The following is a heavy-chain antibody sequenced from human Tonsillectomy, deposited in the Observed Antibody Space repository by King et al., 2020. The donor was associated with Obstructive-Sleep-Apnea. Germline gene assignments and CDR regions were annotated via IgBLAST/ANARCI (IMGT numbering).Heavy chain of an antibody. CDR3: ARVGETTYYYYGMDV. D-gene: IGHD1-26*01. Sequence: VQLQESGPGLVKSSETLSLTCTVSGGSISSYYWSWIRQPAGKGLGWIGRIYTRGSTNYNPSLKSRVTMSVGTSKNQFSLKRSSVTAAGTAVYYCARVGETTYYYYGMDVWGQGTTVTVSS. CDR1: GGSISSYY. V-gene: IGHV4-4*07. CDR2: IYTRGST. J-gene: IGHJ6*02.